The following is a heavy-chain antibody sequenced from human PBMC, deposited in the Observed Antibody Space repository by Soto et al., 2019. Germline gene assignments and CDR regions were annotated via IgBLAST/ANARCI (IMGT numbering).Heavy chain of an antibody. CDR2: ISSSSSYI. CDR3: ARDRGYCSSTSCYPTSPYYYYGMDV. Sequence: EVQLVESGGGLVKPGGSLRLSCAASGFTFSSYSMNWVRQAPGKGLEWVSSISSSSSYIYYADSVKGRFTISRDNAKNSLYLQMNSLRAEDTAVYYCARDRGYCSSTSCYPTSPYYYYGMDVWGQGTTVTVSS. D-gene: IGHD2-2*01. V-gene: IGHV3-21*01. CDR1: GFTFSSYS. J-gene: IGHJ6*02.